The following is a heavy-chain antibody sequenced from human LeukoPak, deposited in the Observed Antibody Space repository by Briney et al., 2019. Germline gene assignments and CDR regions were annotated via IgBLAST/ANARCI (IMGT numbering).Heavy chain of an antibody. J-gene: IGHJ4*02. D-gene: IGHD3-22*01. Sequence: ASVKVSCKASGYTFTSYDIHWVRQATRQGLAWMEWMNPNSGNTGYTQKFQGRVTMTSNTSISTAYMELRSLRSEDTAVYYCARATPDYYDSSGYYPFDYWGQGTLVTVYS. CDR2: MNPNSGNT. CDR1: GYTFTSYD. CDR3: ARATPDYYDSSGYYPFDY. V-gene: IGHV1-8*01.